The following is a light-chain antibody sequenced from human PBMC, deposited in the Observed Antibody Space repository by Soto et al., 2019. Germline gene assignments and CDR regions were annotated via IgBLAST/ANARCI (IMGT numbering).Light chain of an antibody. V-gene: IGKV1-33*01. Sequence: DIQMTQSPSSLSASVGDRVTITCQARQNINNYLNWYQQKPGRAPKLLIYDASNLEAGVPSRIRGRGSGTDFTFTTSRLHPEDIATYYCQQYENLHTFGQGTRLEIK. CDR2: DAS. J-gene: IGKJ5*01. CDR3: QQYENLHT. CDR1: QNINNY.